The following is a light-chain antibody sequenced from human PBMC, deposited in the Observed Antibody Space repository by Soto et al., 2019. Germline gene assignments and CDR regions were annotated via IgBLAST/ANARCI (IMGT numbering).Light chain of an antibody. J-gene: IGKJ5*01. CDR2: AAS. V-gene: IGKV1-39*01. CDR1: QIVSSY. Sequence: DIQMTQSPPSLSASVGDRFTITCRASQIVSSYLNWYQQKPGKAPKLLIYAASTLQGRVPSRFSGSGSGTDFTLTISSLQPEDFATYYCQQTYSTLITFGQGTRLEI. CDR3: QQTYSTLIT.